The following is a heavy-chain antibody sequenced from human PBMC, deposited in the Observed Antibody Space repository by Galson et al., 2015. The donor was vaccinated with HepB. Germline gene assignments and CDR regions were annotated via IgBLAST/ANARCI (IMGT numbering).Heavy chain of an antibody. J-gene: IGHJ4*02. CDR2: MGCNRGNT. V-gene: IGHV1-8*02. CDR1: GYTFTYYD. CDR3: ARGGGGSVDY. Sequence: SVKVSCKASGYTFTYYDINWVRQATGQGLEWMGWMGCNRGNTGYAQKFQGRVTMTRNTSINTAYMELSNLRSEDTAVYYCARGGGGSVDYWGQGTLVTVSS. D-gene: IGHD3-10*01.